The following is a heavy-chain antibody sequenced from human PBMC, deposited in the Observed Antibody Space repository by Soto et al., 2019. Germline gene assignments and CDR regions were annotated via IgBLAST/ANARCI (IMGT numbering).Heavy chain of an antibody. CDR3: ASAGPVIAVAGWFDY. CDR1: VFTFSSYS. Sequence: GGSLRLSCAASVFTFSSYSMNWVRQAPGKGLEWVSYISSSSSTIYYADSVKGRFTISRDNAKNSLYLQMNSLRDEDTAVYYCASAGPVIAVAGWFDYWGQGTLVTVSS. CDR2: ISSSSSTI. D-gene: IGHD6-19*01. V-gene: IGHV3-48*02. J-gene: IGHJ4*02.